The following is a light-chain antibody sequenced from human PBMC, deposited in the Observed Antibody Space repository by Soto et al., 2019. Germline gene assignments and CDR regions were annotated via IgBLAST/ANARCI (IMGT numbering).Light chain of an antibody. J-gene: IGLJ1*01. CDR3: SSYSTITTYV. V-gene: IGLV2-14*01. CDR1: TSDIGHYNS. Sequence: QSVLTQPASVSGSPGQSIAISCTGGTSDIGHYNSVAWYQQHPGKAPKLMIYEVTNRPSGVSNRFSGSKSGNTASLTISGLQAEDEADYYCSSYSTITTYVFGTGTQLTVL. CDR2: EVT.